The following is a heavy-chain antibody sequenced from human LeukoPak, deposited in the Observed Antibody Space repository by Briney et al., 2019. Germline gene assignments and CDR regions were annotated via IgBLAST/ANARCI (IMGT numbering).Heavy chain of an antibody. V-gene: IGHV3-53*01. D-gene: IGHD3-22*01. Sequence: PGGSLRLSCAASGFTVNNNYMSWVRQAPGKGLEWVSVIYSGGDTNYADSVKGRLIISRDNSKNTLYLQMNSLRAEDTAVYYCAKDGYYDSSGSPTGYFDYWGQGTLVTVSS. CDR1: GFTVNNNY. CDR3: AKDGYYDSSGSPTGYFDY. J-gene: IGHJ4*02. CDR2: IYSGGDT.